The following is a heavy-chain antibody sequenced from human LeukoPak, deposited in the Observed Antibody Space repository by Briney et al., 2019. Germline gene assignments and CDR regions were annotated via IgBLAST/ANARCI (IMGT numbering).Heavy chain of an antibody. CDR3: ATDLIGRIQLHY. V-gene: IGHV1-24*01. CDR2: FHPEDGER. D-gene: IGHD5-18*01. J-gene: IGHJ4*02. CDR1: GYTLTELS. Sequence: AASVKVSCKVSGYTLTELSMHWVRQAPGKGLEWMGGFHPEDGERIYAQKFQGRVSMTEDTSTDTAYMELRSLTYEDTSVYYCATDLIGRIQLHYWGQGTLVTVSS.